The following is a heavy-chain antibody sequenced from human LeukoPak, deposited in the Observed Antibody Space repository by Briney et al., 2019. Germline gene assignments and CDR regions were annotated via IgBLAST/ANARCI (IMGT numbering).Heavy chain of an antibody. J-gene: IGHJ4*02. CDR2: IYHSGST. CDR1: GGSFSGYS. V-gene: IGHV4-30-2*01. Sequence: KPSETLSLTCAVYGGSFSGYSWSWIRQPPGKGLEWIGYIYHSGSTYYNPSLKSRVTISVDRSKNQFSLKLSSVTAADTAVYYCARGSRVRGVGFDYWGQGTLVTVSS. D-gene: IGHD3-10*01. CDR3: ARGSRVRGVGFDY.